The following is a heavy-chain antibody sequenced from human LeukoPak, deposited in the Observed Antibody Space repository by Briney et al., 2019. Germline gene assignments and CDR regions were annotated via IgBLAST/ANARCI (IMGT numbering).Heavy chain of an antibody. CDR3: ERGGGAPHGDYEFDF. V-gene: IGHV4-59*08. J-gene: IGHJ4*02. D-gene: IGHD4-17*01. CDR1: GGSINTYY. Sequence: PSETLSLTCTVSGGSINTYYWGWIRQPSGKGLEWIGNIYSSGSTNYNPSLKSRVTISVDTSKNQFSLKLTSVTATDTAIYYCERGGGAPHGDYEFDFWGEGSLVTVSS. CDR2: IYSSGST.